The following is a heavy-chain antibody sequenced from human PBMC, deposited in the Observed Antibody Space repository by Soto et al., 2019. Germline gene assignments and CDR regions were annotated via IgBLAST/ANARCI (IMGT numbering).Heavy chain of an antibody. J-gene: IGHJ4*02. CDR1: GYTFTSYG. D-gene: IGHD6-6*01. CDR3: ARDIHSASGWGRRAAHFDY. Sequence: ASVKVSCKASGYTFTSYGISWVRQAPGQGLEWMGWISAYNGNTNYAQKLQGRVTMTTDTSTSTAYMELRSLRSDDTAVYYCARDIHSASGWGRRAAHFDYWGQGTLVTVSS. V-gene: IGHV1-18*01. CDR2: ISAYNGNT.